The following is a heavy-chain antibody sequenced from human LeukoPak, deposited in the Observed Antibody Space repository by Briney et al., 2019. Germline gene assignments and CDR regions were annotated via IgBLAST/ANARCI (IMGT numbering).Heavy chain of an antibody. CDR1: GYTFTSYG. J-gene: IGHJ6*04. CDR2: ISAYNGNT. D-gene: IGHD2-2*01. Sequence: ASVKVSCKASGYTFTSYGISWVRQAPGQGLEWMGWISAYNGNTNYAQRLQGRVTMTTDTSTSTAYMELRSLRSDDTAVYYCARDLIVVVTAASIYYYGMDVWGKGTTVTVSS. V-gene: IGHV1-18*04. CDR3: ARDLIVVVTAASIYYYGMDV.